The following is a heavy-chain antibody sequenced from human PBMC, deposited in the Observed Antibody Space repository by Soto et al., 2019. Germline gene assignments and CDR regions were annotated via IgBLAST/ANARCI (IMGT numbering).Heavy chain of an antibody. CDR3: ARCDSSGWTNWFDP. CDR1: GGSISSYY. J-gene: IGHJ5*02. Sequence: SETLSLTCTVSGGSISSYYWSWIRQPPGKGLEWIGYIYYSGSTNYNPSLKSRVTISVDTSKNQFSLKLSSVTAADTAVYYCARCDSSGWTNWFDPWGRGTLVTVSS. CDR2: IYYSGST. D-gene: IGHD6-19*01. V-gene: IGHV4-59*08.